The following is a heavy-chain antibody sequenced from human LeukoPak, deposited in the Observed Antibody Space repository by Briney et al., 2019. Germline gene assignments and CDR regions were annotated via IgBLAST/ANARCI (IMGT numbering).Heavy chain of an antibody. Sequence: SETLSLTCTVSGGSISSYYWSWIRQPPGKGLEWIGYIYYSGSTNYNPSLKSRVTISVDTSKNQFSLKLSSVTAADTAVYYCARGGLGSSWYYFDYWGQGTLVTVSS. V-gene: IGHV4-59*01. D-gene: IGHD6-13*01. J-gene: IGHJ4*02. CDR3: ARGGLGSSWYYFDY. CDR2: IYYSGST. CDR1: GGSISSYY.